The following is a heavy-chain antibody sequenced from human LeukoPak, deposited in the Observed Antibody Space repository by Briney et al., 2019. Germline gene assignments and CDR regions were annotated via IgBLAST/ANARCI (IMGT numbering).Heavy chain of an antibody. Sequence: PGGSLRLSCAASGFTFTNYAMSWVRQAPGKGLEWVSAVSKNGDSTYYARSVKGRFTISRDNSRNTLFLQVNSLRAEDTAVYYCVKEVDDWPNNWFDPWGQGTLVTVSS. V-gene: IGHV3-23*01. CDR3: VKEVDDWPNNWFDP. J-gene: IGHJ5*02. CDR1: GFTFTNYA. D-gene: IGHD3-9*01. CDR2: VSKNGDST.